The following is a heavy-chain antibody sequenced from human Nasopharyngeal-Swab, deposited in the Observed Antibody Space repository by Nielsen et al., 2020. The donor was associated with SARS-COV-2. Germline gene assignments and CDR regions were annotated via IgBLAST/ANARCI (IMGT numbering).Heavy chain of an antibody. CDR3: ARDRPHWGCDY. V-gene: IGHV3-30*04. CDR1: GFTFSSYT. CDR2: ISYDASDK. Sequence: GKSLKISCAASGFTFSSYTIHWVRQAPGKGLEWVAVISYDASDKYYADSVKGRFTLSRDNSKNTVYLQMNSLRAEDTAVYYCARDRPHWGCDYWGQGTLVTVSS. D-gene: IGHD3-16*01. J-gene: IGHJ4*02.